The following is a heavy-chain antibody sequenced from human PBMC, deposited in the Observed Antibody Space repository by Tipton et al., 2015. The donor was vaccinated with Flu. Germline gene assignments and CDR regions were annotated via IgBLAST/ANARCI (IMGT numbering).Heavy chain of an antibody. CDR1: NGSIISYY. CDR3: ARGQGNSGWRYFDY. J-gene: IGHJ4*02. Sequence: TLSLTCTVSNGSIISYYWSWIRQPPGKGLEWIGYIYYSGTTDYNPSLKSRVTMSVDTSKNQFSLKLSSMTAADTAVYYCARGQGNSGWRYFDYWGQGTLVTVSS. D-gene: IGHD6-19*01. V-gene: IGHV4-59*12. CDR2: IYYSGTT.